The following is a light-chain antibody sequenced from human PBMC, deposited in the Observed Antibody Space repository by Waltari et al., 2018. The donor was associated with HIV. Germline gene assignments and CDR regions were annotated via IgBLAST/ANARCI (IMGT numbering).Light chain of an antibody. CDR2: KAS. V-gene: IGKV1-5*03. J-gene: IGKJ1*01. CDR3: LQQNSYLWT. CDR1: ESISSW. Sequence: IHVTQSPSTLSASVGDRVTIPCRASESISSWLAWYQQKPGTATKLLIYKASTLESGVPSRFTGSGSGTEVSLTISRLQPDDFATYYCLQQNSYLWTFGQGTKVEIK.